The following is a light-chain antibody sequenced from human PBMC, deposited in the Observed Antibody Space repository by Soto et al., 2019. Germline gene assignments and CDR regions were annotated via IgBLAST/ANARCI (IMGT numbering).Light chain of an antibody. Sequence: EIVLTQSPGTLSLSPGERATLSCRASQSVRNNYLAWYQQRPGQAPRLLIYAVSSRATGIQDRFSGSGSGTDFTLTISRLEPEDFAVYYCKQYGTSPRTFGQGTKVDIK. CDR3: KQYGTSPRT. CDR2: AVS. CDR1: QSVRNNY. J-gene: IGKJ1*01. V-gene: IGKV3-20*01.